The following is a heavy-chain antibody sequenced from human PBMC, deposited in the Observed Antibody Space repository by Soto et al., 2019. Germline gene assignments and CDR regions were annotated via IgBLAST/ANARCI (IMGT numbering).Heavy chain of an antibody. CDR3: ASPRDYYDGRGYSAY. CDR2: IDTYGSAT. J-gene: IGHJ4*02. Sequence: PGGSLRLSCAASGFSLSVYWMHWVRQAPGKGLAWVSRIDTYGSATKYADSVEGRFSISKDNAENTLYLQMNNLRAEDTAVYYCASPRDYYDGRGYSAYWGQGSLVTVSS. D-gene: IGHD3-22*01. CDR1: GFSLSVYW. V-gene: IGHV3-74*01.